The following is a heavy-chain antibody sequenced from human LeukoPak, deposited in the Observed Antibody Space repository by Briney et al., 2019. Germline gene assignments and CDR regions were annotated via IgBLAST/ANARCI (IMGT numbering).Heavy chain of an antibody. CDR3: ARRDSSSSSGVDLFDY. CDR2: IRYDGSNK. J-gene: IGHJ4*02. CDR1: GFTFSSYG. D-gene: IGHD6-6*01. V-gene: IGHV3-30*02. Sequence: PGGSLRLSCAASGFTFSSYGMHWVRQAPGKGLEWVAFIRYDGSNKYYADSVKGRFTISRDNSKNTLYLQMNSLRADDTAVYYCARRDSSSSSGVDLFDYWGQGTLVTVSS.